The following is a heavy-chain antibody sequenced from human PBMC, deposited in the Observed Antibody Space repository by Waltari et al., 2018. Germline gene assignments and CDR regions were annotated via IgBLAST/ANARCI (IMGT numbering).Heavy chain of an antibody. CDR3: AKAFRGYSGSYFDY. CDR2: ISGSGATT. Sequence: VQLLASGEGLVQPGGSLRLSCATSGFSFGGFALNWVRQAPGKGLEWVSGISGSGATTYYADSVRGRFTISRDNSRNTLSLEMNSLRAEDTAVYYCAKAFRGYSGSYFDYWGQGAPVTVSS. J-gene: IGHJ4*02. D-gene: IGHD5-12*01. CDR1: GFSFGGFA. V-gene: IGHV3-23*01.